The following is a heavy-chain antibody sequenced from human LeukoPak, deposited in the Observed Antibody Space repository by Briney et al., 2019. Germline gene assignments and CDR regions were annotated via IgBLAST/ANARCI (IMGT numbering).Heavy chain of an antibody. J-gene: IGHJ6*04. D-gene: IGHD5-18*01. CDR3: ARDRSKLWFEQDV. Sequence: SQTLSLTCTVSGGSISSGGYYWSWIRQPPGKGLEWIGYIYHSGSTYYNPSLKSRVTISVDRSKNQFSLKLSSVTAADTAVYYCARDRSKLWFEQDVWSKGTTVTVSS. CDR2: IYHSGST. CDR1: GGSISSGGYY. V-gene: IGHV4-30-2*01.